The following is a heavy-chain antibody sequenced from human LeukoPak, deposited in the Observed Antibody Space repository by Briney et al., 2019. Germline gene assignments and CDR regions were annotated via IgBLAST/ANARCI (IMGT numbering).Heavy chain of an antibody. CDR1: GFNFDDYA. Sequence: GGSLRLSCAAPGFNFDDYAIHWVRQAPGKGLERVSLISGDGGSTFYADSVRGRFTISRDNSKNSLYLQMSSLRSEDTALYFCARESDSSGWYDYWGQGTLVTVSS. V-gene: IGHV3-43*02. CDR3: ARESDSSGWYDY. CDR2: ISGDGGST. J-gene: IGHJ4*02. D-gene: IGHD6-19*01.